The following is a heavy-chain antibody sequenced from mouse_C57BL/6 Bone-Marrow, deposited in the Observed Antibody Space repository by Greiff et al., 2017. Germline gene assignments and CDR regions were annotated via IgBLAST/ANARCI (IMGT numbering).Heavy chain of an antibody. CDR2: IDPENGDT. V-gene: IGHV14-4*01. CDR1: GFNIKDDY. CDR3: TTLFITTVVAWYVDV. J-gene: IGHJ1*03. D-gene: IGHD1-1*01. Sequence: EVQLQQSGAELVRPGASVKLSCTASGFNIKDDYMHWVKQRPEQGLEWIGWIDPENGDTEYASKFQGKATITADTASNTAYLQLSSLTSEDTAVYYCTTLFITTVVAWYVDVWGTGTTVTVSS.